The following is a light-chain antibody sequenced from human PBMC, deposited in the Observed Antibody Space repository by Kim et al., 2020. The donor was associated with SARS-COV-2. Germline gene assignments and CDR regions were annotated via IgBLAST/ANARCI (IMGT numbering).Light chain of an antibody. J-gene: IGLJ2*01. V-gene: IGLV3-19*01. CDR3: NSRDSNDNVV. Sequence: SSELTQDPAVYVALGQTVRLTCQGDSLRSYYATWYQQKPGQAPILVIYGKNNRPSGIPDRFSGSSSGNTASLTITGTQAGDEADYYCNSRDSNDNVVFGGGTQLTV. CDR2: GKN. CDR1: SLRSYY.